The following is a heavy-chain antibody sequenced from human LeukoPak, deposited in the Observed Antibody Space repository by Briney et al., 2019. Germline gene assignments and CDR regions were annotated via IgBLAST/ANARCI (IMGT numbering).Heavy chain of an antibody. Sequence: PGGSLRLSCAASGFTFSSHPMSWVRQAPGKGLEWVSAISASGGSTYYVDSVKGRFTISRDNPQNTLYLQMNGLRAEDTAISYCAKRFSGSGSCYSIDWGQGTLVTVSS. CDR1: GFTFSSHP. CDR2: ISASGGST. J-gene: IGHJ4*02. V-gene: IGHV3-23*01. D-gene: IGHD2-15*01. CDR3: AKRFSGSGSCYSID.